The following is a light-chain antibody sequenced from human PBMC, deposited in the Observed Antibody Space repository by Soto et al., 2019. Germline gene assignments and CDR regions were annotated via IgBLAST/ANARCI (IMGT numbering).Light chain of an antibody. CDR3: QQYNSYSGYT. CDR2: KAS. V-gene: IGKV1-5*03. Sequence: DIQMTQSPSTLSASVGHRVTITCRASQSISSWLAWYQQKPGKAPKLLIYKASSLESGVPSRFSGSGSGTEFTLTISSLQPDDFATYYCQQYNSYSGYTFGQGTKLEIK. CDR1: QSISSW. J-gene: IGKJ2*01.